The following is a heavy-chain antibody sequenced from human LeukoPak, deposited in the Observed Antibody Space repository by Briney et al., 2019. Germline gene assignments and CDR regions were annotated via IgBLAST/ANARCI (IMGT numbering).Heavy chain of an antibody. Sequence: SVKVSCKASGGTFSSYVFTWVRQAPGQGLEWMGRIIPILEITNYTQNFQGRVTITADKSTSTAYMELSSLRSEDTAVYYCVKRQLWFGERTLYGTDVWGQGTTVTVSS. CDR3: VKRQLWFGERTLYGTDV. CDR1: GGTFSSYV. D-gene: IGHD3-10*01. V-gene: IGHV1-69*04. CDR2: IIPILEIT. J-gene: IGHJ6*02.